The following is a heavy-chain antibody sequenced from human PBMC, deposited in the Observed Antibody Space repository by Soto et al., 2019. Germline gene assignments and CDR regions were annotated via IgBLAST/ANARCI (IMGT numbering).Heavy chain of an antibody. CDR3: ARYCNGGACYSASLDY. D-gene: IGHD2-15*01. Sequence: GGSLRLSCAASPFTFRSYSMHWVRQAPGKGLEWVTSISYDGSKESYADSVKGRFAVSRDNSKNTLYLQMNSLRPEDTAVYYCARYCNGGACYSASLDYWGQGTQVTVSS. CDR1: PFTFRSYS. CDR2: ISYDGSKE. J-gene: IGHJ4*02. V-gene: IGHV3-30*09.